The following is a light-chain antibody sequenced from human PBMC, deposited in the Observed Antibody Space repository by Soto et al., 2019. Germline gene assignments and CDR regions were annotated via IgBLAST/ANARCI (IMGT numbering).Light chain of an antibody. Sequence: DIQMTQSPSTLSASVGDRVTITCRASQSVSAWLAWYQQKPGKAPKLLIYEASSLEGGVPSRFSGSGSGTEFTLTISSLQPDDFATYYCHQYNSYWTFGQGTKVEI. J-gene: IGKJ1*01. CDR1: QSVSAW. CDR2: EAS. CDR3: HQYNSYWT. V-gene: IGKV1-5*03.